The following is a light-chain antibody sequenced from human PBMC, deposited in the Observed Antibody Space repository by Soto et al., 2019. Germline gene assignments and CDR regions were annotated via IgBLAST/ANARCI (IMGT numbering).Light chain of an antibody. J-gene: IGKJ1*01. V-gene: IGKV1-5*03. CDR1: QSISNR. CDR2: KAS. Sequence: DIQMTQFPSTLSASVGDRVTITCRASQSISNRLAWFQQKSGEAPNLLIHKASSLESGVPSRFSGSGSGTELTLTISSLQPDDFATYYCQQYNTYSWTFGRGTKVEIK. CDR3: QQYNTYSWT.